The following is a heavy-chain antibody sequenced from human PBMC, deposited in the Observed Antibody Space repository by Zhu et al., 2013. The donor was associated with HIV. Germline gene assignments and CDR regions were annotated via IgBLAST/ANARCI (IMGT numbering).Heavy chain of an antibody. CDR2: LTPRGGST. CDR3: ARGRDRGYHYGPAMDV. J-gene: IGHJ6*02. V-gene: IGHV1-46*01. Sequence: QVQLVQSGAEVQKPGASVKVSCKTSGYIFSTHGITWVRQAPGQGLEWMGILTPRGGSTSYAQKFLGRVAMTRDTSTNTVYMELSSLTSEDTAVYYCARGRDRGYHYGPAMDVWGQGTTVTVSS. D-gene: IGHD5-18*01. CDR1: GYIFSTHG.